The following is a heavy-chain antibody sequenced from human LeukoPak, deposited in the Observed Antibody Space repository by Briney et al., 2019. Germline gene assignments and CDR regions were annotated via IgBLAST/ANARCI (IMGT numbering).Heavy chain of an antibody. D-gene: IGHD6-13*01. Sequence: ASVKVSCKASGYTFTGYYMHWVRQAPGQGLEWMGWINPNSGGTNYAQKFQGRVTMTRDTSISTAYMELSRLRCDDTAVYYCAREGSSSWYTLPPSNWFDPCGQGTLVTVSS. V-gene: IGHV1-2*02. CDR3: AREGSSSWYTLPPSNWFDP. CDR1: GYTFTGYY. J-gene: IGHJ5*02. CDR2: INPNSGGT.